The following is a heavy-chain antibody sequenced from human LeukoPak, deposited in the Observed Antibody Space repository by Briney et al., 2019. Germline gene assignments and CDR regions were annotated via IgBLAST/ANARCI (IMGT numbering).Heavy chain of an antibody. J-gene: IGHJ4*02. CDR3: ARDYYGSGSYYKGGYYFDY. D-gene: IGHD3-10*01. CDR2: IIPILGIA. CDR1: GGTFSSYA. V-gene: IGHV1-69*04. Sequence: ASVKVSCKASGGTFSSYAISWVRQAPGQGLEWMGRIIPILGIANYAQKFQGRVTITADKSTSTAYMELSSLRSEDTAVYYCARDYYGSGSYYKGGYYFDYWGQGTPVTVSS.